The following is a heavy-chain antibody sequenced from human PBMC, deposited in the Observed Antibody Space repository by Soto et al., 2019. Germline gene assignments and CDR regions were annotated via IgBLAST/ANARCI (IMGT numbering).Heavy chain of an antibody. J-gene: IGHJ4*02. D-gene: IGHD3-10*01. CDR2: LSGSGGTT. CDR1: GFTFSTYA. Sequence: EVQLLESGGGLVQPGGSLRLSCSTSGFTFSTYAMNWVRQAPGKGLEWVSGLSGSGGTTYYADSVRGRFTISRGNSKNTLFLQMNSLRAEDTALYYCAKQRADYGSGSDTYYFDFWGQGTLVTVSS. CDR3: AKQRADYGSGSDTYYFDF. V-gene: IGHV3-23*01.